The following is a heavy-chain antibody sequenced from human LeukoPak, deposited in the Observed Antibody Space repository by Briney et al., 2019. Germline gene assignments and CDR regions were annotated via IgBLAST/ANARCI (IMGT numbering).Heavy chain of an antibody. V-gene: IGHV3-30-3*01. CDR1: GFTFSSYS. CDR3: ARGQIVGADACVDY. J-gene: IGHJ4*02. D-gene: IGHD1-26*01. Sequence: GGSLRLSCAASGFTFSSYSIHWVRQAPGKGLEWVADLSYDGSDKNYADSVKGRFTIARDNSKNTLYLQMNSLRAEDTALYYCARGQIVGADACVDYWGQGTLVTVSS. CDR2: LSYDGSDK.